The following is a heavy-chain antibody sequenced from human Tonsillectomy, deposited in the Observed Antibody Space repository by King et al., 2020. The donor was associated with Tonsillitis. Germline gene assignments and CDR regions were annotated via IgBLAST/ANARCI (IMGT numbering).Heavy chain of an antibody. CDR3: ARVGRGGAREDY. V-gene: IGHV4-30-2*01. D-gene: IGHD3-10*01. CDR2: IYHSGST. Sequence: QLQESGSGLVKPSQTLSLTCAVSGGSISSGGYSWSWIRQPPGKGLEWIGYIYHSGSTYYNPSLKSRVTISVDRSKNQFSLKLSSVTAADTAVYYCARVGRGGAREDYWGQGTLVTVSS. CDR1: GGSISSGGYS. J-gene: IGHJ4*02.